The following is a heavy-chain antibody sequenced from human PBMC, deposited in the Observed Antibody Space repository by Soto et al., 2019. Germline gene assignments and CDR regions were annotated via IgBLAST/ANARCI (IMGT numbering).Heavy chain of an antibody. J-gene: IGHJ5*02. V-gene: IGHV1-8*01. CDR1: GYTFTSYD. Sequence: QVQLVQSGAEVKKPGASVKVSCKASGYTFTSYDINWVRQATGQGLEWMGWMNPNSGNTGYAQKFQGRVTMTRNTSISTAYMELSSPRSEDTAVYYCARGRYCSSTSCYLNWFDPWGQGTLVTVSS. CDR3: ARGRYCSSTSCYLNWFDP. CDR2: MNPNSGNT. D-gene: IGHD2-2*01.